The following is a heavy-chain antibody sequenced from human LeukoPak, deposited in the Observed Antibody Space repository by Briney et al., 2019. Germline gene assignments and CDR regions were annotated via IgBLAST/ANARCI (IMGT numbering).Heavy chain of an antibody. V-gene: IGHV1-69*13. CDR2: IIPIFGTA. Sequence: SVKVSCKASGGTFSSYAISWVRQAPGQGLEWMGGIIPIFGTANYAQKFQGRVTITADGSTSTAYMELSSLRSEDTAVYYCARLTWALSGYYTGIDDDYWGQGTLVTVSS. CDR1: GGTFSSYA. D-gene: IGHD3-3*01. J-gene: IGHJ4*02. CDR3: ARLTWALSGYYTGIDDDY.